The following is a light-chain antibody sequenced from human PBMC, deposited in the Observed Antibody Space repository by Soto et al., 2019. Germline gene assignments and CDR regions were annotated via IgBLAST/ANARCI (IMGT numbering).Light chain of an antibody. Sequence: MTQSPSFLSASVGDRVTLTCRASQDTSRSLGWYQQKPGKAPKLLIYAASSLQSGVPSRFSGRGSETDFTLTISSLQPEDFATYSCQQSYSTMWTFCQGAKVDIK. V-gene: IGKV1-39*01. J-gene: IGKJ1*01. CDR2: AAS. CDR3: QQSYSTMWT. CDR1: QDTSRS.